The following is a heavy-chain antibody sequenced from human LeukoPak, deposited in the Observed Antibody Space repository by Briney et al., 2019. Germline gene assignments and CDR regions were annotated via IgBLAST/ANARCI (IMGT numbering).Heavy chain of an antibody. D-gene: IGHD3-10*01. CDR3: AKDQWFGELSPYYYGMDV. Sequence: GRSLRLSCAASGFTFSSYGMHWVRQAPGKGLEWVAVIWYDGSNKYYADSVKGRFTISRDNSKNTLYLQMNSLRAEDTAVYYCAKDQWFGELSPYYYGMDVWGQGTTVTVSS. CDR1: GFTFSSYG. CDR2: IWYDGSNK. J-gene: IGHJ6*02. V-gene: IGHV3-33*06.